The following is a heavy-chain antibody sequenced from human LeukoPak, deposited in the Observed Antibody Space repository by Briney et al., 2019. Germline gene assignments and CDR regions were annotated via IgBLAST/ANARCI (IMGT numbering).Heavy chain of an antibody. CDR2: IGSGGTLI. D-gene: IGHD5-24*01. CDR3: ARDAYNYGWFDP. CDR1: GFTFSDYY. V-gene: IGHV3-11*01. Sequence: GGSLRLSCAASGFTFSDYYMSWIRQAPGKGLEWVSYIGSGGTLIHHANSVKGRFTISRDNAKNSLYLQMNSLRAEDTAVYYCARDAYNYGWFDPWGQGTLVTVSS. J-gene: IGHJ5*02.